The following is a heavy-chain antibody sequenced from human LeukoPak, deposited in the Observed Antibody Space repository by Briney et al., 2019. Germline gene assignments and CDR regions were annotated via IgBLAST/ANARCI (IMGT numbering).Heavy chain of an antibody. J-gene: IGHJ4*02. V-gene: IGHV3-7*01. D-gene: IGHD3-3*01. CDR1: GFTFTNYW. CDR3: ARLREIPVFGVVTKSTSYFDY. Sequence: GGSLRLSCAASGFTFTNYWMSWVRQAPGKGRELVANIKQDRREKYYVYSVKGRFTISRDNAKNSLYLQMNSLRAEDTAVYYCARLREIPVFGVVTKSTSYFDYWGQGTLVTVSS. CDR2: IKQDRREK.